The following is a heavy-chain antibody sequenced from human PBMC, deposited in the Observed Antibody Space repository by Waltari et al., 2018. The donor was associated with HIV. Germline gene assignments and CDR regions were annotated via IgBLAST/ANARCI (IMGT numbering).Heavy chain of an antibody. J-gene: IGHJ4*02. CDR1: GGSISSGRYY. D-gene: IGHD1-1*01. V-gene: IGHV4-61*02. CDR2: IYTSGST. CDR3: ARGSREKGWNDVDYFDY. Sequence: QVQLQESGPGLVKPSQTLSLTCTVSGGSISSGRYYWSWIRQPAGKGLEWIGRIYTSGSTNYNPSLKSRVTISVDTSKNQFSLKLSSVTAADTAVYYCARGSREKGWNDVDYFDYWGQGTLVTVSS.